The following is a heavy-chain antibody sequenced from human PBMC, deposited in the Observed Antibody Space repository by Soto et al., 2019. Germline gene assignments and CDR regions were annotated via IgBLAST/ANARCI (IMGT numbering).Heavy chain of an antibody. D-gene: IGHD6-13*01. Sequence: GESLNISCXCSGYTFSNFLIGWVRKLPGTGLEWVGIIYPGDHETRYSQSYHGKVTISADKSINTTYLQWNSPEASETAFYFCARSPRSSACFDYWGQGALVTVSS. CDR2: IYPGDHET. J-gene: IGHJ4*02. CDR1: GYTFSNFL. CDR3: ARSPRSSACFDY. V-gene: IGHV5-51*01.